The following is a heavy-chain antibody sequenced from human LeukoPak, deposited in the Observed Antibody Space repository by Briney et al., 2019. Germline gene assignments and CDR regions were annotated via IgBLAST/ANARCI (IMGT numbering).Heavy chain of an antibody. D-gene: IGHD2-15*01. CDR2: IRNKANSYAT. V-gene: IGHV3-73*01. Sequence: GGSLRLSCAVSGFTFSGSAMHWVRQAPGKGLEWLGRIRNKANSYATVYAASVKGRFTISRDDSKNTAYLQMSSLKTEDTAGYYYTRARGSTATWEYYYWGQETLVTVSS. CDR3: TRARGSTATWEYYY. CDR1: GFTFSGSA. J-gene: IGHJ4*02.